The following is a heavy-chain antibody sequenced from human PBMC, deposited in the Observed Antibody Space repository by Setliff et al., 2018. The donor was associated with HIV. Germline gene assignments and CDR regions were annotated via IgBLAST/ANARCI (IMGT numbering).Heavy chain of an antibody. CDR1: GDSITTNNFF. CDR3: AKIDPGKYWSSDY. J-gene: IGHJ4*02. V-gene: IGHV4-39*07. CDR2: IYGTGST. D-gene: IGHD2-8*02. Sequence: PSETLSLTCAVSGDSITTNNFFWGWIRQPPGKGLEWLGRIYGTGSTTYNPSLESRVTMSVDRSNNQFSLELTSVTAADTAVYYCAKIDPGKYWSSDYWGPGTLVTVSS.